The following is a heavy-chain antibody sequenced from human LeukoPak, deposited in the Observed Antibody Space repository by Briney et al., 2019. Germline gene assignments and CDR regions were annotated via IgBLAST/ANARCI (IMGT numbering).Heavy chain of an antibody. V-gene: IGHV3-23*01. CDR1: GFTFSSYA. Sequence: PGGSLRLSCAASGFTFSSYAMSWVRQAPGKGLEWVSAISGSGGSTYYADSVKGRFTISRDNSKNTLYLQMNSLRAEDTAVYYCAKDLVYYYDSSGPADYWGQGTLVTVSS. CDR3: AKDLVYYYDSSGPADY. J-gene: IGHJ4*02. CDR2: ISGSGGST. D-gene: IGHD3-22*01.